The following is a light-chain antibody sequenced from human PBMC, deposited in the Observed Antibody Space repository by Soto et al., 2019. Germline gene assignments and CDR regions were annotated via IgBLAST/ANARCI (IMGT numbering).Light chain of an antibody. J-gene: IGLJ1*01. CDR2: DVS. Sequence: QSALPQPASVSGSPGQSITISCTGTSSDVGGYNHVSWYQQHPGKAPKLIISDVSNRPSGVSNRFSASKSGNTASLTISGLQTEDEADYYCISYTTISTYVFGTGTKVTVL. CDR1: SSDVGGYNH. V-gene: IGLV2-14*03. CDR3: ISYTTISTYV.